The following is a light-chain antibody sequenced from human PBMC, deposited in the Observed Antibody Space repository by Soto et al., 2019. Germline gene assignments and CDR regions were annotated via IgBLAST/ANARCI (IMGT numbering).Light chain of an antibody. Sequence: EIVLTQSPGTLSLSPGERATLSCRASQSISSSNLAWYQQKPGQPPRLLLYGAYNRAAGIPDRFSGSGSGTYFTLTISRMEPEDFVVYYCHQYGRSPDWDRWTFGQGTKVEVK. CDR1: QSISSSN. CDR2: GAY. CDR3: HQYGRSPDWDRWT. V-gene: IGKV3-20*01. J-gene: IGKJ1*01.